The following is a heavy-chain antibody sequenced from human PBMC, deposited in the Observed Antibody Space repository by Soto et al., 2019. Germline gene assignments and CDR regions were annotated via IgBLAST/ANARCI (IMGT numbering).Heavy chain of an antibody. CDR3: ARESLITIFGVVIRSSPDY. J-gene: IGHJ4*02. D-gene: IGHD3-3*01. CDR1: GFTFSSYG. CDR2: IWYDGSNK. Sequence: QVQLVESGGGVVQPGRSLRLSCAASGFTFSSYGMHWVRQAPGKGLEWVAVIWYDGSNKYYADSVKGRFTISRDNSKNTLYLQMNSLRAGDTAVYYCARESLITIFGVVIRSSPDYWGQGTLVTVSS. V-gene: IGHV3-33*01.